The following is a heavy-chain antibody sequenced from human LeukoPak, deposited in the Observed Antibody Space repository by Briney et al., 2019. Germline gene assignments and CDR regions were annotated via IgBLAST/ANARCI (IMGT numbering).Heavy chain of an antibody. CDR3: ARVLHPYYYDSSGYYPEAFDY. J-gene: IGHJ4*02. V-gene: IGHV3-30*01. CDR2: ISYDGSNK. Sequence: GGSLRLSCAASGFTFSSYAMHWVRQAPDKGLEWVAVISYDGSNKYYADSVKGRFTISRDNSKNTLYLQMNSLRAEDTAVYYCARVLHPYYYDSSGYYPEAFDYWGQGTLVTVSS. CDR1: GFTFSSYA. D-gene: IGHD3-22*01.